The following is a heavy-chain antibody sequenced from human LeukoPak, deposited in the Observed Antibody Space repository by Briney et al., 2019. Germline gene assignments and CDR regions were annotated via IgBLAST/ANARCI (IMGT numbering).Heavy chain of an antibody. D-gene: IGHD2-2*01. Sequence: ASVKVSCKASGYTFTSYDINWVRQATGQGLEWMGWMYPNSGNTGYAQKFQGRVTMTRNTSISTAYMELSSLRSEDTAVYYCARDLSDAPYYYYYMDVWGKGTTVTVSS. CDR3: ARDLSDAPYYYYYMDV. CDR2: MYPNSGNT. J-gene: IGHJ6*03. V-gene: IGHV1-8*01. CDR1: GYTFTSYD.